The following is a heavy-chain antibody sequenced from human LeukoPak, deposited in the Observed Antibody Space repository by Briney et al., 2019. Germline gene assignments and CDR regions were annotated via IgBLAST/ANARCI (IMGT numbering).Heavy chain of an antibody. CDR1: GFTFSDYS. J-gene: IGHJ4*02. D-gene: IGHD3-10*01. V-gene: IGHV3-48*02. CDR2: ISSSSIL. Sequence: PGGSLRLSCAASGFTFSDYSMNWVRQAPGKGLEWVSYISSSSILYYADSVKGRFTISRDSAKNSLYLEMNSLRDEDTAMYYCARPRGSMVRNEYWGQGTLVTVSS. CDR3: ARPRGSMVRNEY.